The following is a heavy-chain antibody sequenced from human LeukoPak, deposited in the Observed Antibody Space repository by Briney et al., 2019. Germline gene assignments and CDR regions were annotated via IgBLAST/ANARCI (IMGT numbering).Heavy chain of an antibody. V-gene: IGHV3-23*01. Sequence: GGPLRLSCEASGFTFSNYAMSGVRKAPGMGLEWVAAITRSGGDTYYAASVKGRFTIFRDNSKNTLSLQMNSLRAEDKAVHYCAKADYGDVAFDYWGQGTLVTVSS. CDR2: ITRSGGDT. CDR1: GFTFSNYA. D-gene: IGHD4-17*01. J-gene: IGHJ4*02. CDR3: AKADYGDVAFDY.